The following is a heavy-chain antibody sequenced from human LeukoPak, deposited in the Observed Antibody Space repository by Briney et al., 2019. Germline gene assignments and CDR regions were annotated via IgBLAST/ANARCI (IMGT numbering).Heavy chain of an antibody. CDR3: ARDSGSGYYYPEYFQH. Sequence: PSETLSLTCTVSGGSISSYYWSWIRQPPGKGLEWIGYIYYSGSTYYNPSLKSRVTISVDTSKNQFSLKLSSVTAADTAVYYCARDSGSGYYYPEYFQHWGQGTLVTVSS. V-gene: IGHV4-30-4*01. J-gene: IGHJ1*01. CDR2: IYYSGST. D-gene: IGHD3-22*01. CDR1: GGSISSYY.